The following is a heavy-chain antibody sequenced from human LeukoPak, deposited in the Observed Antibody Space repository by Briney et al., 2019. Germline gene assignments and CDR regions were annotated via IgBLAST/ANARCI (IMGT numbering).Heavy chain of an antibody. D-gene: IGHD3-22*01. Sequence: GGSLRLSCAASGFTFSSYVMHWVRQAPGKGLEWVALISYDGSNTDYADSVKGRFTISRDNSKNTLYLQMNSLRAEHTAVYYCAERLGDYFDYWGQGTLVTVSS. CDR2: ISYDGSNT. CDR1: GFTFSSYV. J-gene: IGHJ4*02. CDR3: AERLGDYFDY. V-gene: IGHV3-30*18.